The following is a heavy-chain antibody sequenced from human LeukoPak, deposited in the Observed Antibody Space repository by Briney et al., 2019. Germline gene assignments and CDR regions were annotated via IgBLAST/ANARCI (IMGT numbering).Heavy chain of an antibody. CDR3: ARAVGSSESNWFDP. V-gene: IGHV4-61*02. CDR1: GGSISSGNYY. Sequence: SQTLSLTCTVSGGSISSGNYYRSWIRQPAGKGPEWIGRIYISGSTNYNPSLKSRVTISVDTSKNQFSLKLSSVTAADTAVYYCARAVGSSESNWFDPWGQGTLATVSS. CDR2: IYISGST. J-gene: IGHJ5*02. D-gene: IGHD3-10*01.